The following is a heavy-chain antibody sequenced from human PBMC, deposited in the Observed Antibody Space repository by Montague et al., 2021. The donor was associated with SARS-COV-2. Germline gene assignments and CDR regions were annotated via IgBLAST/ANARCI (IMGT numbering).Heavy chain of an antibody. CDR2: MSDSGTA. J-gene: IGHJ6*02. Sequence: SETLSLTCSVSGGSISTYYWSWIRQPPGKGLEWIGWMSDSGTAKYNPSLDSRVTIIIDKSKNQFSLKLTSVTPAYKAQYYCARKPDRDLLTGTTNSGLGVWGQGTTVIVSS. CDR3: ARKPDRDLLTGTTNSGLGV. CDR1: GGSISTYY. V-gene: IGHV4-59*01. D-gene: IGHD1-7*01.